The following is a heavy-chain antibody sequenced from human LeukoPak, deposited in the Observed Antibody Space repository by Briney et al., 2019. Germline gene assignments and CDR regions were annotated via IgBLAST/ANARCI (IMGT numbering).Heavy chain of an antibody. D-gene: IGHD3-9*01. CDR3: ARDGVLRYFDWLFPYYMDV. CDR1: GFTFSDYY. J-gene: IGHJ6*03. Sequence: GGSLRLSCAASGFTFSDYYMSCIRQAPGKGREWVSYIRSSGSTIYYADSVRGRFTISRHNAKNSLYLEMNSLRAEDTAVYYCARDGVLRYFDWLFPYYMDVWGKGTTVSISS. V-gene: IGHV3-11*01. CDR2: IRSSGSTI.